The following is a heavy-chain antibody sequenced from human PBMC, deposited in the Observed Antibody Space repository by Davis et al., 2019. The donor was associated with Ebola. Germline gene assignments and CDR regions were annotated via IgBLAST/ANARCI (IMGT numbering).Heavy chain of an antibody. CDR1: GFTFSSYG. D-gene: IGHD5-24*01. Sequence: GESLKISCAASGFTFSSYGMHWVRQAPGKGLEWVAVILYDGSNKYYADSVKGRFTISSDNSKNTLYLQKKSLRAEDTAVYYCAKQMATIPRWYGMDVWGQGTTVTVSS. CDR3: AKQMATIPRWYGMDV. J-gene: IGHJ6*02. CDR2: ILYDGSNK. V-gene: IGHV3-30*18.